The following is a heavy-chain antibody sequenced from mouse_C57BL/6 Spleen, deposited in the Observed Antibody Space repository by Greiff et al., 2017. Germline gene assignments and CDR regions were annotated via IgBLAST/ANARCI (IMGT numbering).Heavy chain of an antibody. CDR3: AREGDSKWYFDV. V-gene: IGHV5-17*01. CDR1: GFTFSDYG. CDR2: ISSGSSTI. Sequence: EVQGVESGGGLVKPGGSLKLSCAASGFTFSDYGMHWVRPAPEKGLEWVAYISSGSSTIYYADTVKGRFTISRDNAKNTLFLQMTRLRSEETDMYYCAREGDSKWYFDVWGTGTTVTVSS. D-gene: IGHD2-5*01. J-gene: IGHJ1*03.